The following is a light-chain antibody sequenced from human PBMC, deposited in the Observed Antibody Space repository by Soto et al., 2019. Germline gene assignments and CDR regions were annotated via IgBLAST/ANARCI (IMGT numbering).Light chain of an antibody. CDR2: AAS. CDR1: QSISSSH. CDR3: QQYGSSSYT. V-gene: IGKV3-20*01. J-gene: IGKJ2*01. Sequence: EIVLTQSPGTLSLSPGERATLSCRASQSISSSHLAWYQQKPGQAPRLLIDAASSRATGIPDRFSGSGSGTDFTLTISRLEPEDFAVYYCQQYGSSSYTFGQGTQLEIK.